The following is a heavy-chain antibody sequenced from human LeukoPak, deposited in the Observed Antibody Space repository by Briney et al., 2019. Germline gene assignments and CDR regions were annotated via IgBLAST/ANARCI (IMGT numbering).Heavy chain of an antibody. CDR2: ISPYNGKT. D-gene: IGHD6-6*01. Sequence: ASMKVSCKTSGYTFTNYGINWVRQAPGQGLEWMGWISPYNGKTEFAQKFQGRVTMTTDTSTTTVYMELRSLRSDDTAVYYCANPTPEYIAARPLKFDPWGQGTLVTVSS. CDR1: GYTFTNYG. V-gene: IGHV1-18*01. J-gene: IGHJ5*02. CDR3: ANPTPEYIAARPLKFDP.